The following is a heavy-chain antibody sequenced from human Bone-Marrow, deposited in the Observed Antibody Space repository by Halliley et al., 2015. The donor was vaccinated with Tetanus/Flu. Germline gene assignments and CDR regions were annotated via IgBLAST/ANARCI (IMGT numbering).Heavy chain of an antibody. V-gene: IGHV3-30*03. CDR2: ISHDGGQK. Sequence: SLRLSCAASGFTFNYYGMHWVRQAPGKGLEWVAIISHDGGQKYYADSVKGRFTISRDNSNNTLSLQMNSLRREDTAIYYCARLDDYGGFRFFDPWGQGALVTVSS. D-gene: IGHD4-17*01. CDR3: ARLDDYGGFRFFDP. J-gene: IGHJ5*02. CDR1: GFTFNYYG.